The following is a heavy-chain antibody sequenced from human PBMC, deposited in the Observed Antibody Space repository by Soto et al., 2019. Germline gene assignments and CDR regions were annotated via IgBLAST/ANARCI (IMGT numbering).Heavy chain of an antibody. CDR3: ARLVARGYSYGYRTFDY. Sequence: TLSLTCAVYGGSFSGYYWSWIRQPPGKGLEWIGEINHSGSTNYNPSLKSRVTISVDTSKNQFSLKLSSVTAADTAVYYCARLVARGYSYGYRTFDYWGQGTLVTVSS. CDR1: GGSFSGYY. J-gene: IGHJ4*02. CDR2: INHSGST. V-gene: IGHV4-34*01. D-gene: IGHD5-18*01.